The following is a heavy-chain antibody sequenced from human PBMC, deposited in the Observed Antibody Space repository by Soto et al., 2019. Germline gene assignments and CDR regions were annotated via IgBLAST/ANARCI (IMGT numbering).Heavy chain of an antibody. V-gene: IGHV4-31*03. D-gene: IGHD2-15*01. Sequence: PSETMSLTSTVSSGSISIWGVYWSWIRQHPGKGLEWIGYIYYSGSTYYNPSLKSRVTISVDTSKNQFSLKLSSVTAADTAVYYCATRLYCSGGSCYSEEYFQHWGQGTLVTVSS. CDR1: SGSISIWGVY. CDR2: IYYSGST. J-gene: IGHJ1*01. CDR3: ATRLYCSGGSCYSEEYFQH.